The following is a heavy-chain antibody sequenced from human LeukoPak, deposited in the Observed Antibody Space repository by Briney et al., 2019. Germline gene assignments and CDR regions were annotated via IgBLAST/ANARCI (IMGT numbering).Heavy chain of an antibody. CDR1: GYTFTSYY. J-gene: IGHJ4*02. CDR2: INPSGGST. V-gene: IGHV1-46*01. Sequence: GASVKVSCKASGYTFTSYYMHWVRQAPGQGLEWMGIINPSGGSTSYAQKFQGRVTMTRDTSTSTVYMELSSLRSEDTAVYYCARDQVTGLDFWSGYSTQAYWGQGTLVTVSS. D-gene: IGHD3-3*01. CDR3: ARDQVTGLDFWSGYSTQAY.